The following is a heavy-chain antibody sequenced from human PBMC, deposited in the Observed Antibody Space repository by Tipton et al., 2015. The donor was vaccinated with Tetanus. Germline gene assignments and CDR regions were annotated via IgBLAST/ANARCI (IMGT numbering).Heavy chain of an antibody. J-gene: IGHJ4*02. CDR1: GFTFSTSA. CDR2: VSGRGSST. Sequence: GSLRLSCAASGFTFSTSAMHWVRQAPGKGLEWVSAVSGRGSSTYYADSVKGRFTISRDSSKNTLYLQMNSLRAEDTAVYYCAKGLWYSSSSYFDYWGQGTLVTVSS. CDR3: AKGLWYSSSSYFDY. D-gene: IGHD6-6*01. V-gene: IGHV3-23*01.